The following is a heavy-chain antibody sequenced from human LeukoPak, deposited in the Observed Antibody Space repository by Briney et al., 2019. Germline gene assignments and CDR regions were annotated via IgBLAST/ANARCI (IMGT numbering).Heavy chain of an antibody. J-gene: IGHJ4*02. CDR1: GFTFNSYA. Sequence: GGSLRLSCAASGFTFNSYAISWVRQAPGKGLEWVSAISGSGGSTYYADSVKGRFTISGDNSKNMLFLQMNSLRAEDTAVYYCAKPTGYYLLPFDYWGQGTLVTVSS. V-gene: IGHV3-23*01. CDR3: AKPTGYYLLPFDY. CDR2: ISGSGGST. D-gene: IGHD3-9*01.